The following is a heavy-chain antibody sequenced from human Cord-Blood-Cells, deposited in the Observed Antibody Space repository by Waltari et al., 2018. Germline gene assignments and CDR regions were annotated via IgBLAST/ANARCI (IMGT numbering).Heavy chain of an antibody. CDR2: IYHSGST. D-gene: IGHD7-27*01. CDR3: ASPRGPGDRFDY. J-gene: IGHJ4*02. Sequence: QVQLQESGPGLVKPSETLSLTFAVSGYSISSGYYWGWIRQPPGKGLGWIGSIYHSGSTYYNPSLKSRVTISVDTSKNQFSLKLSSVTAADTAVYYCASPRGPGDRFDYWGQGTLVTVSS. V-gene: IGHV4-38-2*01. CDR1: GYSISSGYY.